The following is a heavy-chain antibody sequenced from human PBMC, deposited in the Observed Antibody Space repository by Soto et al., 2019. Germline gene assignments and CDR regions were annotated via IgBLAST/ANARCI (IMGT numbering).Heavy chain of an antibody. V-gene: IGHV3-48*01. CDR2: LSSSSSTI. D-gene: IGHD6-13*01. Sequence: SGFTFSSYSMNWVRQAPGKGLEWVSYLSSSSSTIYYADSVKGRFTISRDNAKNSLYLQMNSLRAEDTAVYYCARHPERIAQIGWFDPWGQGTLVTVSS. J-gene: IGHJ5*02. CDR1: GFTFSSYS. CDR3: ARHPERIAQIGWFDP.